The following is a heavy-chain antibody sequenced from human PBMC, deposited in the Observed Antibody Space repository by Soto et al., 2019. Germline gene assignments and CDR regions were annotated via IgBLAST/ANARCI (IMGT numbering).Heavy chain of an antibody. CDR2: IVVGSGNT. D-gene: IGHD4-17*01. CDR1: GFTFTSSA. J-gene: IGHJ4*02. CDR3: AADALCGDYPIDY. V-gene: IGHV1-58*01. Sequence: QMQLVQSGPEVKKPGTSVKVSCKASGFTFTSSAVQWVRQARGQRLEWIGWIVVGSGNTNYAQKFQERVTITRDMPTSTAYMELSSLRSEDTAVYYCAADALCGDYPIDYWGQGTLVPVSS.